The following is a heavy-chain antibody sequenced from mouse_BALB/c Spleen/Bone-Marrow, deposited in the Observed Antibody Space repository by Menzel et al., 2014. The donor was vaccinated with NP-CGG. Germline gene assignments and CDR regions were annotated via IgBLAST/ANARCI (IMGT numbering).Heavy chain of an antibody. Sequence: EVQRVESGGGLVKPGGPLKLSCAASGFTLSSYGMSWVRQTPEKRLEWVATISGGGSDTYYLDSVKGRFTISRDNAKNNLYLQMSSLRSEDTALYYCASITTVTYWGQGTLVTVSA. CDR3: ASITTVTY. J-gene: IGHJ3*01. D-gene: IGHD1-1*01. V-gene: IGHV5-9-2*01. CDR1: GFTLSSYG. CDR2: ISGGGSDT.